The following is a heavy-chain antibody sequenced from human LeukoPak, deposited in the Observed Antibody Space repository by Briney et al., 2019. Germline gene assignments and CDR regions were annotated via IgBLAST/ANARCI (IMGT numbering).Heavy chain of an antibody. CDR1: GGSFSSYY. V-gene: IGHV4-59*01. Sequence: PSETLSLTCTVSGGSFSSYYWSWIRQPPGKGLEWIGYIYYSGSTNYNPSLMSRGTISVDTSNYQCSLKLSSVTDADTAVYYCATLSGGSTWPYYFDYWGQGTLVTVSS. CDR2: IYYSGST. J-gene: IGHJ4*02. D-gene: IGHD6-13*01. CDR3: ATLSGGSTWPYYFDY.